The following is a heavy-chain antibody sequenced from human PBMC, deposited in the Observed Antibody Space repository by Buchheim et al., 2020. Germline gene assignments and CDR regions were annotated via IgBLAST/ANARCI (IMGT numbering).Heavy chain of an antibody. CDR3: ARVLLGYCSGGSCYPFDY. J-gene: IGHJ4*02. CDR2: IKQDGSEK. Sequence: EVQLVESGGGLVQPGGSLRLSCAASGFTFSSYWMSWVRQAPGKGLEWVANIKQDGSEKYYVDSVKGRCTISRDNDKNSLYLQMNSLRAEDTAVYYCARVLLGYCSGGSCYPFDYWGQGTL. CDR1: GFTFSSYW. D-gene: IGHD2-15*01. V-gene: IGHV3-7*01.